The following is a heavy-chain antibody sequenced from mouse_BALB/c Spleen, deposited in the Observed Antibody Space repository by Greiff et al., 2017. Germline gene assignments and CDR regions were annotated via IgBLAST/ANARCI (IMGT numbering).Heavy chain of an antibody. D-gene: IGHD4-1*02. CDR1: GFTFSDYY. J-gene: IGHJ4*01. V-gene: IGHV5-4*02. Sequence: EVQLVESGGGLVKPGGSLKLSCAASGFTFSDYYMYWVRQTPEKRLELFATISDGGSYTYYPDSVKGRFTISRDNANNNLYLQMSSLKSEDTAMYYCARDLGTTGGEDAMDYWGQGTSVTVSS. CDR2: ISDGGSYT. CDR3: ARDLGTTGGEDAMDY.